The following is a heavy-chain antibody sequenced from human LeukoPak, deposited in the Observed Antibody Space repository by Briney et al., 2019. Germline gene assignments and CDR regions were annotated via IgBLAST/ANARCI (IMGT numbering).Heavy chain of an antibody. CDR2: IRSKPYGETT. CDR3: TRGFGYYSH. D-gene: IGHD3-10*01. J-gene: IGHJ4*02. Sequence: QPGGSLRLSCITSGFIFGDYAVTWVRQAPGKGLEWVGFIRSKPYGETTEYAASVKGRFTISRDDSKSIAYLQMNSLKTEDTAVYYCTRGFGYYSHWGQGTLVTVSS. CDR1: GFIFGDYA. V-gene: IGHV3-49*04.